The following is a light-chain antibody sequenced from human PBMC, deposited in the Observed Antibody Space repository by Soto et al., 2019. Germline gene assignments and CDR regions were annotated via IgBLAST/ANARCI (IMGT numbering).Light chain of an antibody. J-gene: IGKJ3*01. CDR2: GAS. CDR3: QQCGSSRVI. Sequence: EIVLTQSPGTLYLSPGERATLSCRASQSGSSSYLAWYEQKPGQAPRLLIFGASSRATGVPERFSGSGSGTDFSRTISRLEPEDFAVYYCQQCGSSRVIFCPGTKVDIK. CDR1: QSGSSSY. V-gene: IGKV3-20*01.